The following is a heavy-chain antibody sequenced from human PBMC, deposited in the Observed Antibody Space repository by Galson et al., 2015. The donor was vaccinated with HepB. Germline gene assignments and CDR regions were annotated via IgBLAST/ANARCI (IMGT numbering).Heavy chain of an antibody. CDR3: TTDYHSGNYATLYY. V-gene: IGHV3-15*05. Sequence: SLRLSCAASGFSFTSAWMSWVRQAPGKGLEWDGRVQSKSHGGTTHYAAPVKGRFTISREPSDNTHYLQMNSLKTEDTAVYYCTTDYHSGNYATLYYWGQGALVTVS. CDR2: VQSKSHGGTT. J-gene: IGHJ4*02. D-gene: IGHD1-26*01. CDR1: GFSFTSAW.